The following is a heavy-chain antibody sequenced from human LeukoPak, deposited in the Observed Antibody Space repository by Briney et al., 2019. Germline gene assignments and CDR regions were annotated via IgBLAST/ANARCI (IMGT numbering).Heavy chain of an antibody. J-gene: IGHJ6*03. CDR2: VRSKANSYAT. CDR3: TSRRNYDSYYYMDV. Sequence: GGSLRLSCAASGFTFSGSLIHWVRQASGRGLEWVGLVRSKANSYATSYSASVKGRFTISRDDSKNTAYLQMNSLKTEDTAIYYCTSRRNYDSYYYMDVWGKGTTVTVSS. V-gene: IGHV3-73*01. CDR1: GFTFSGSL. D-gene: IGHD3-22*01.